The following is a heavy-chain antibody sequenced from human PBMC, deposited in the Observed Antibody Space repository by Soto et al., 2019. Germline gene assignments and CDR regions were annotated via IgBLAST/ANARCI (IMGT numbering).Heavy chain of an antibody. CDR2: IVVGNGNT. CDR3: AAVEMATITDFDY. CDR1: GFTFSTSA. V-gene: IGHV1-58*01. J-gene: IGHJ4*02. D-gene: IGHD5-12*01. Sequence: GASVKVSCKPSGFTFSTSAVQWVRQARGQSLEWIGWIVVGNGNTNYAQKFQERVTITRDMSTSTAYMELSSLRSEDTAVYYCAAVEMATITDFDYWGQGTLVTVSS.